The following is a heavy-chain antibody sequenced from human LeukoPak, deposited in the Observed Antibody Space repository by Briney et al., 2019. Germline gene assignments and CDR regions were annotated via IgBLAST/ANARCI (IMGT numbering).Heavy chain of an antibody. D-gene: IGHD6-19*01. J-gene: IGHJ2*01. Sequence: ASVKVSCKASGYTFTGYYMHWVRQAPGQGLEWMGWINPNSGGTNYARKFQGWVTMTRDTSISTAYMELSRLRSDDTAVYYCARGLHSSGWYSSTFGWYFDLWGRGTLVTVSS. CDR1: GYTFTGYY. CDR3: ARGLHSSGWYSSTFGWYFDL. V-gene: IGHV1-2*04. CDR2: INPNSGGT.